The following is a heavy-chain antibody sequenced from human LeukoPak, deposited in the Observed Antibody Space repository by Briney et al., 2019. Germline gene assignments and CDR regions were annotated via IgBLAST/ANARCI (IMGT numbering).Heavy chain of an antibody. CDR1: GESFSGFD. J-gene: IGHJ4*02. CDR2: INQSGST. Sequence: PSETLSLTCAVYGESFSGFDWTWIRQPPGKGLEWIGEINQSGSTNYNPSLKSRVTVSADTSKNQFSLKLTSVTAADTAVYYCARARGAVAIDYWGQGTLVTVSS. V-gene: IGHV4-34*01. CDR3: ARARGAVAIDY. D-gene: IGHD6-19*01.